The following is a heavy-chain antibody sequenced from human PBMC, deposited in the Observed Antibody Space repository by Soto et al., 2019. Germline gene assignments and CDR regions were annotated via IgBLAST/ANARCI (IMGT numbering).Heavy chain of an antibody. D-gene: IGHD3-22*01. V-gene: IGHV6-1*01. CDR1: GDSVSSNSAA. J-gene: IGHJ3*02. CDR2: TYYRSKWYN. CDR3: VRDQLYYYDIFGRPLNGFDI. Sequence: QTLSLTCAISGDSVSSNSAAWNWIRQSPSRGLEWLGRTYYRSKWYNDYAVSVKSRITINPDTSKNQFSLQLNSVTPEDTAVYYCVRDQLYYYDIFGRPLNGFDIWGQGTMVTVSS.